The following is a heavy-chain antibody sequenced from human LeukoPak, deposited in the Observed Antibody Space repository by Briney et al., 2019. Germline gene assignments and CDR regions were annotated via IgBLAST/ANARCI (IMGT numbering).Heavy chain of an antibody. D-gene: IGHD1-26*01. CDR3: ARDLMGATIFDY. V-gene: IGHV1-2*02. CDR1: GYTFTGYY. J-gene: IGHJ4*02. CDR2: INPNSGGT. Sequence: ASVKVSCKASGYTFTGYYMHWVRQAPGQGLEWMGWINPNSGGTNYARKFQGRVTMTRDTSISTAYMELSRLRSDDTAVYYCARDLMGATIFDYWGQGTLVTVSS.